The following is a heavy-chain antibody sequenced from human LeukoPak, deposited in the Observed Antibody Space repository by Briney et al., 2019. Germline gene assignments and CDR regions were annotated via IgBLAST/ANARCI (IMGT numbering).Heavy chain of an antibody. V-gene: IGHV7-4-1*02. CDR1: GYTCTTYA. CDR2: INTNTGNP. Sequence: GDSVKVSCKASGYTCTTYAMNWVRQAPGQGLEWMGWINTNTGNPTYAQGFTGRFVFSLDTSVMTTYLQISSLEAADTAVYYCARGDLNDGWYAWLGHWGQGTLVTVSS. J-gene: IGHJ4*02. D-gene: IGHD6-19*01. CDR3: ARGDLNDGWYAWLGH.